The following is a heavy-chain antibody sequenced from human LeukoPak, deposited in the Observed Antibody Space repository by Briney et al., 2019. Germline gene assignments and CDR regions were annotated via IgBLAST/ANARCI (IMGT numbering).Heavy chain of an antibody. J-gene: IGHJ3*02. CDR2: IWYDGSNK. Sequence: SLRLSCAASGFTFSSYGMHWVRQAPGKGLEWVAVIWYDGSNKYYADSVKGRFTISRDNSKNTLYLQMNSLRAEDTAVYYCAKDLLIVVMTAGNDAFDIWGQGTMVTVSS. D-gene: IGHD2-21*02. V-gene: IGHV3-33*03. CDR3: AKDLLIVVMTAGNDAFDI. CDR1: GFTFSSYG.